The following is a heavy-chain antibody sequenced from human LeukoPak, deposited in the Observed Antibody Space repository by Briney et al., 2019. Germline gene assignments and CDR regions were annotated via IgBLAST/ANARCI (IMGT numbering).Heavy chain of an antibody. D-gene: IGHD4-23*01. CDR2: IKEDGSEI. CDR1: AFTFSNYW. V-gene: IGHV3-7*01. CDR3: ARDRGYSTFDY. J-gene: IGHJ4*02. Sequence: GGSLRLSCAASAFTFSNYWMSWVRQAPGKGLEWVANIKEDGSEISYVDSVKGRFTISRDNAKNSLYLQMNSLRVDDTAVYYCARDRGYSTFDYWGQGTLVTVSS.